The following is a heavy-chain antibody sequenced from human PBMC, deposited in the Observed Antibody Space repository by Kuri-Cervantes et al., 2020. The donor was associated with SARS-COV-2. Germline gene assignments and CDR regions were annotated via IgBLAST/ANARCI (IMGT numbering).Heavy chain of an antibody. V-gene: IGHV5-51*01. CDR2: IYPGDSDT. D-gene: IGHD1-26*01. CDR3: ARDSRGRWELLSYYYGMDV. J-gene: IGHJ6*02. CDR1: GYSFTSYW. Sequence: KVSCKGSGYSFTSYWISWVRQMPGKGLEWMGIIYPGDSDTRYSPSFQGQVTISADKSISTAYLQWSSLKASDTAMYYCARDSRGRWELLSYYYGMDVWGQGTTVTVSS.